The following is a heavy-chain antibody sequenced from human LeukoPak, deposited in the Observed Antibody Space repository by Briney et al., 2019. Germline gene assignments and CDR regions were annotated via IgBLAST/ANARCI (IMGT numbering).Heavy chain of an antibody. CDR3: ARDPNMVVSYLFDY. D-gene: IGHD4/OR15-4a*01. J-gene: IGHJ4*02. V-gene: IGHV3-21*01. CDR1: GFTFASYS. Sequence: PGGSLRLSCAASGFTFASYSMNWVRRAPGKGLEWVSSISSTGSYIYYADSVKGRFTISRDNAKNSLYLQMNSLRAEDTAVYYCARDPNMVVSYLFDYWGQGTLVTVSS. CDR2: ISSTGSYI.